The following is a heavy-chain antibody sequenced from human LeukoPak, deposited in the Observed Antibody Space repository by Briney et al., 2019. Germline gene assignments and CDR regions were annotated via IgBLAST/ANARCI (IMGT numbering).Heavy chain of an antibody. V-gene: IGHV4-39*07. J-gene: IGHJ4*02. CDR1: GDSISSSRTYY. CDR2: IYYTGST. Sequence: PSETLSLTCTVSGDSISSSRTYYWGWIRQPPGKELEWIGSIYYTGSTYYNPSLKSRVTVSVDTSKNQFSLKLSSVTAADTAVYYCARVRGGNPLYFDYWGQGTLVTVSS. D-gene: IGHD4-23*01. CDR3: ARVRGGNPLYFDY.